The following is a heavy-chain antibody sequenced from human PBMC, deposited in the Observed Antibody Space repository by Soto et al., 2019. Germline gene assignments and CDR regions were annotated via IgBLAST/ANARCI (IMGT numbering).Heavy chain of an antibody. D-gene: IGHD1-26*01. CDR2: IYYSGST. V-gene: IGHV4-59*01. CDR1: GGSISSYY. J-gene: IGHJ3*02. Sequence: SETLSLTCTVSGGSISSYYWSWIRQPPGKGLEWIGYIYYSGSTNYNPSLKSRVTISVDTSKNQFSLKLSSVTAADTAVYYCARASGVRWEHGGSDAFDIWGQGTMVTVS. CDR3: ARASGVRWEHGGSDAFDI.